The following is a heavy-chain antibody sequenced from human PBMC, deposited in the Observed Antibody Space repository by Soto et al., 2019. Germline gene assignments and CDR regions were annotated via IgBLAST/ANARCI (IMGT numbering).Heavy chain of an antibody. J-gene: IGHJ5*02. V-gene: IGHV3-74*01. CDR2: INPDGSRT. CDR3: ARVKLGSYDWFDP. Sequence: EVQLVESGGDLVQPGGSLRLSCAASGFTFSNYWMHWVRQAPGKGLMWVSRINPDGSRTTYADSVKGRFAISRDNAKNPVYLQMHRLRAEDAAVYYCARVKLGSYDWFDPWGQGTLVTVSS. D-gene: IGHD3-16*01. CDR1: GFTFSNYW.